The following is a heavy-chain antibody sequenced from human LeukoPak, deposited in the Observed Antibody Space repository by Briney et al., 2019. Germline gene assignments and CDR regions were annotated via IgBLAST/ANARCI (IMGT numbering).Heavy chain of an antibody. Sequence: SETLSLTCTVSGGSISETNYYWGWIRQPPGKGLEWIGVMYYSGNTYYNPSLKSRITISLDTSKNQFSLKLSSVTAEDKAVYYCTRYNSDGGCFDPWGQGTLVTVSS. CDR2: MYYSGNT. V-gene: IGHV4-39*07. CDR1: GGSISETNYY. J-gene: IGHJ5*02. CDR3: TRYNSDGGCFDP. D-gene: IGHD1-20*01.